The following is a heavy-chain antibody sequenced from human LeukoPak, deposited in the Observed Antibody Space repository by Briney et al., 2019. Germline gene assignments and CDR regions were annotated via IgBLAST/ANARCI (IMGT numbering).Heavy chain of an antibody. CDR3: ARGKYDSTGYYRQFDY. D-gene: IGHD3-22*01. CDR1: GGSIRGYF. Sequence: SETLSLTFFVSGGSIRGYFVNWIRQSAGKGLEWVGRIYSSGNTDYNPSLESRLTMSVETSKNQVSLRLRSVTGADTAVYYCARGKYDSTGYYRQFDYWGQGTLVTVSS. J-gene: IGHJ4*02. CDR2: IYSSGNT. V-gene: IGHV4-4*07.